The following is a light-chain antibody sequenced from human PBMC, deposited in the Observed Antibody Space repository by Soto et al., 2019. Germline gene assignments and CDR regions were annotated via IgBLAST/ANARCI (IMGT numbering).Light chain of an antibody. CDR3: QQYNSYSRP. J-gene: IGKJ1*01. CDR2: KAS. V-gene: IGKV1-5*03. Sequence: DIQMTQSPSTLSASVGARVTITCRASQSSSSWLAWYQQKPGKAPKPPIYKASSVESGVSSRFSGSGAGTEFTLTISSLQPDDCATYYCQQYNSYSRPFAQATKVEIK. CDR1: QSSSSW.